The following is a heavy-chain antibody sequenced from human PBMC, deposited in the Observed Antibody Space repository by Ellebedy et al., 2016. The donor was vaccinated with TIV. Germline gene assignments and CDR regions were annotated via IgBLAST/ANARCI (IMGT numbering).Heavy chain of an antibody. Sequence: GGSLRLXXAASGFTFSSYAMSWVRQAPGKGLEWVSAISGSGGSTYYADSVKGRFTISRDNAKNSLYLQMNSLRAEDTAVYYCARDGYYYMDVWGKGTTVTVSS. CDR2: ISGSGGST. CDR3: ARDGYYYMDV. V-gene: IGHV3-23*01. CDR1: GFTFSSYA. J-gene: IGHJ6*03.